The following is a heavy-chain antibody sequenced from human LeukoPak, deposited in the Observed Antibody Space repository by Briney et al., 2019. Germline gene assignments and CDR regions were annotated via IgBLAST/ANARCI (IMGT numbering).Heavy chain of an antibody. Sequence: SETLPLTCTVSGGSISSYFWSWIRQPPGKGLEWIGYIYFTGSRNYNHSLKSRVTMSLDTSKNQFSLNLSSVTAADTAVYYCARSERGYSYGWYDFWGQGTLVTVSS. V-gene: IGHV4-59*01. CDR1: GGSISSYF. CDR3: ARSERGYSYGWYDF. D-gene: IGHD5-18*01. J-gene: IGHJ4*02. CDR2: IYFTGSR.